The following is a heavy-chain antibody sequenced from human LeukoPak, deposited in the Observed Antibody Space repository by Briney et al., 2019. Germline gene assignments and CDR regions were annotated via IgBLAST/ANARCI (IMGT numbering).Heavy chain of an antibody. Sequence: GGSLRLSCTASGFTFSSYTMNWVRQAPGKGLERVSHITSSSSSIYYADSVKGRFSISRDNGENSLYLQMNSLRAEDTAVYYCARDSFYYDSRHHAFDIWGQGTMVTVSS. CDR1: GFTFSSYT. CDR2: ITSSSSSI. D-gene: IGHD3-22*01. CDR3: ARDSFYYDSRHHAFDI. J-gene: IGHJ3*02. V-gene: IGHV3-48*01.